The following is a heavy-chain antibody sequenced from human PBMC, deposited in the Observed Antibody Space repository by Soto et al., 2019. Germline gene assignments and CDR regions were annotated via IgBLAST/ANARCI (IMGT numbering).Heavy chain of an antibody. CDR1: GFAFSNYA. CDR3: ARASEH. Sequence: GGSLRLSCAASGFAFSNYAMSWVRQAPGKGLEWVSTITGSAGGTYYADSMKGRFTISRDNSKSTLYLQMYSLRVEDTAVYYCARASEHWGQGTLVTVSS. D-gene: IGHD1-1*01. CDR2: ITGSAGGT. V-gene: IGHV3-23*01. J-gene: IGHJ4*02.